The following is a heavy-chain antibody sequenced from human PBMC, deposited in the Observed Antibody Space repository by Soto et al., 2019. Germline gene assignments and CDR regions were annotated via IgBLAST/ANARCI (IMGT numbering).Heavy chain of an antibody. CDR3: ARESRYCSGGSCYYNWFDP. CDR1: GGTFSGYA. J-gene: IGHJ5*02. Sequence: SVKVSCKASGGTFSGYAISWVRQAPGQGFEWMGGIIPIFGTANYAQKFQGRVTITADESTSTAYMELSSLRSEDTAVYYCARESRYCSGGSCYYNWFDPWGQG. CDR2: IIPIFGTA. V-gene: IGHV1-69*13. D-gene: IGHD2-15*01.